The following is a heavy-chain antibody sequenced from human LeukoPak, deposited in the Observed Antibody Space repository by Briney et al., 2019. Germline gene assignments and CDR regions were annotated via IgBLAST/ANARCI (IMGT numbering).Heavy chain of an antibody. D-gene: IGHD5-12*01. J-gene: IGHJ6*02. V-gene: IGHV4-59*01. CDR1: GGSISSYY. CDR2: IYYSGST. CDR3: ARAGPSGYDSLGYYYYYGMDV. Sequence: SETLSLTCTVSGGSISSYYWSWIRQPPGKGLEWIGYIYYSGSTNYNPSLKCRVTISVDTSKNQFSLKLSSVTAADTAVYYCARAGPSGYDSLGYYYYYGMDVWGQGTTVTVSS.